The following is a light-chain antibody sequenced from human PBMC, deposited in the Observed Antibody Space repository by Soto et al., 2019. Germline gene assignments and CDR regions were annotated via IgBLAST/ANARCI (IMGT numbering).Light chain of an antibody. V-gene: IGLV2-8*01. J-gene: IGLJ2*01. CDR1: SSDVGGYHF. Sequence: QSALTQPPSASGSPGQSVTISCTGTSSDVGGYHFVSWYQQHPGKAPKITIYEVSKRASGVPDRFSGSKSGNTASLTVSGLQPDDEADYYCNSYGGSSNVVFGGGTKVTVL. CDR3: NSYGGSSNVV. CDR2: EVS.